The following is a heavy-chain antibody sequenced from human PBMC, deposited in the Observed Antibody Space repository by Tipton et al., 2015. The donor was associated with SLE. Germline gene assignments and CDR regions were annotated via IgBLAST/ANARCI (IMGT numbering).Heavy chain of an antibody. V-gene: IGHV4-4*07. D-gene: IGHD3-10*01. CDR2: IYTSGST. Sequence: TLSLTCTVSGGSISSYYWSWIRQPAGKGLVWIGRIYTSGSTHYNPSLKSRVTISVDTSKNQFSLKLSSVTAADTAVDYCARDSSGPYYYYYLDVWGKGTTVTVSS. J-gene: IGHJ6*03. CDR3: ARDSSGPYYYYYLDV. CDR1: GGSISSYY.